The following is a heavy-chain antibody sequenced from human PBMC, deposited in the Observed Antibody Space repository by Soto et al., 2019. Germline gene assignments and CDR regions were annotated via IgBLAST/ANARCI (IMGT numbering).Heavy chain of an antibody. V-gene: IGHV3-21*01. CDR2: INRASIYI. D-gene: IGHD4-17*01. Sequence: WGSLRLSCVASGFTFSTYDMNWVRQAPGKGLEWVSSINRASIYIYYADSVRGRFTISRDNAKNSLYLQMDSLRVEDTAVYYCARRTVTTYHYFDYWGQGTLVNV. CDR3: ARRTVTTYHYFDY. CDR1: GFTFSTYD. J-gene: IGHJ4*02.